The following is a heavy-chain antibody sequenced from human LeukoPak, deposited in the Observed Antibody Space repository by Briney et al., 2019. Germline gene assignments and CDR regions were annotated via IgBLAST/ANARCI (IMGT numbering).Heavy chain of an antibody. Sequence: PSETLSLTCTVSGGSISSGTYAWTWFRQPPGTGLEWIGYIYHSGSTYYNPSFQSRVTISIDRSKNQFSLEVISVTAADTAVYYCARGYNGFDSDWFDPWGQGILVTVSS. D-gene: IGHD5-12*01. CDR3: ARGYNGFDSDWFDP. J-gene: IGHJ5*02. CDR2: IYHSGST. CDR1: GGSISSGTYA. V-gene: IGHV4-30-2*01.